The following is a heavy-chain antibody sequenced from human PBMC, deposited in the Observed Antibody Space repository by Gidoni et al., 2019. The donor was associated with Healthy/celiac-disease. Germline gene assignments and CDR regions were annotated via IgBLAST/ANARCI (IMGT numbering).Heavy chain of an antibody. CDR1: GFTFSSYA. J-gene: IGHJ4*02. CDR3: AIALHGYSSSYPL. Sequence: EVQLLESGGGLVQPGGSLRLSCAASGFTFSSYAMSWVRQAPGKGLEWVSAISGSGGSTYYADSVKGRFTISRDNSKNTLYLQMNSLRAEDTAVYYCAIALHGYSSSYPLWGQGTLVTVSS. V-gene: IGHV3-23*01. CDR2: ISGSGGST. D-gene: IGHD6-13*01.